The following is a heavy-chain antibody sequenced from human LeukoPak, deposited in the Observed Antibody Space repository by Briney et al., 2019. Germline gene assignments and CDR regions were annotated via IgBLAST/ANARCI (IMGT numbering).Heavy chain of an antibody. J-gene: IGHJ3*02. CDR1: GFTLNNYK. Sequence: PGGSLRLSCATSGFTLNNYKMSWVRQSPGKGLEWVSSISSSSRDIHYADSVKGRFTISRDNAKNSLSLQMNGLRAEDTAVYYCARATFRAFDIWGQGTMVTVSS. CDR3: ARATFRAFDI. CDR2: ISSSSRDI. V-gene: IGHV3-21*01. D-gene: IGHD3-16*01.